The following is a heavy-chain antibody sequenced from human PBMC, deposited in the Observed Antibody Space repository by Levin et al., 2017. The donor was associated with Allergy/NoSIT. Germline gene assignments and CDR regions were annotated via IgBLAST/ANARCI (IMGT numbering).Heavy chain of an antibody. J-gene: IGHJ4*02. CDR3: AKAHSSGWYAEEF. CDR1: GFTFSSYA. D-gene: IGHD6-19*01. CDR2: ISGSGSST. Sequence: GGSLRLSCAASGFTFSSYAMSWVRQAPGKGLEWVSTISGSGSSTYYADSVKGRFTISRDNSRNTLSLQMNSLRAEDTAVYYCAKAHSSGWYAEEFWGQGTLVTVSS. V-gene: IGHV3-23*01.